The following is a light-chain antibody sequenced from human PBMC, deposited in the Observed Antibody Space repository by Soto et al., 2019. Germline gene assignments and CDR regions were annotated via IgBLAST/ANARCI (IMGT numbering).Light chain of an antibody. V-gene: IGKV1-39*01. CDR2: AAS. CDR1: QIISTY. J-gene: IGKJ4*01. Sequence: DIQMTQSPSSLSASVGDRVTITCRASQIISTYLNWYQQRAGLAPRLLIYAASSLQSGVPPRFSGSGSGTDFTLTISSLQPEDFATYYCQQANSFPLTFGGGTKLEIK. CDR3: QQANSFPLT.